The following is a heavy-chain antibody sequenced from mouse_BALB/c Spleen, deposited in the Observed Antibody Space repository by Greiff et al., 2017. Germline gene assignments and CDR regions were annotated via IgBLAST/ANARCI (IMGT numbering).Heavy chain of an antibody. Sequence: LQQPGSELVRPGASVKLSCKASGYTFTSYWMHWVKQRPGQGLEWIGNIYPGSGSTNYDEKFKSKATLTVDTSSSTAYMQLSSLTSEDSAVYYCTRGDYGNYGAMDYWGQGTSVTVSS. CDR3: TRGDYGNYGAMDY. CDR2: IYPGSGST. D-gene: IGHD2-1*01. J-gene: IGHJ4*01. V-gene: IGHV1S22*01. CDR1: GYTFTSYW.